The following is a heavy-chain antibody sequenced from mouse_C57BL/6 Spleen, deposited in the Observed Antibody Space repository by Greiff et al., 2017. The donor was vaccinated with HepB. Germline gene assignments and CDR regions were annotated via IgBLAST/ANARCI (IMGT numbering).Heavy chain of an antibody. CDR3: ARGVYYYGRAFAY. D-gene: IGHD1-1*01. CDR1: GYTFTDYY. Sequence: EVQLQQSGPELVKPGASVKISCKASGYTFTDYYMNWVKQSHGKSLEWIGDINPNNGGTSYNQKFKGKATLTVDKSSSTAYMELRSLTSEDSAVYYCARGVYYYGRAFAYWGQGTLVTVSA. V-gene: IGHV1-26*01. CDR2: INPNNGGT. J-gene: IGHJ3*01.